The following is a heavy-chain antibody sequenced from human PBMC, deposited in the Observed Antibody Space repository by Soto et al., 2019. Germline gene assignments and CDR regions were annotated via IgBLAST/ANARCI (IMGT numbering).Heavy chain of an antibody. CDR3: ARDTWELGFDY. Sequence: VQLQESGPGLVKPSQTLSLTCTVSGGSMNSGGSYWSCSRQHSGKGLEWIGYIYYSGSTYYNPSPKGRVTIAVDTSKNQCSLKLSSVSAADTAVYYCARDTWELGFDYWGQGTLVTVSS. D-gene: IGHD1-26*01. CDR2: IYYSGST. J-gene: IGHJ4*02. CDR1: GGSMNSGGSY. V-gene: IGHV4-31*03.